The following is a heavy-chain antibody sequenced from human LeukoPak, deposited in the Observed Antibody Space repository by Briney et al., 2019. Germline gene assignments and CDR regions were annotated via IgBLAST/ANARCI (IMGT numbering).Heavy chain of an antibody. CDR3: ARRLLWFGESLGDAFDI. CDR1: GYSISSGYY. V-gene: IGHV4-38-2*02. Sequence: SETLSLTCTVSGYSISSGYYWGWIRQPPGKGLEWIGSIYHSGSTYYNPSLKSRVTISVDTSKNQFSLKLSSVTAADTAVYYCARRLLWFGESLGDAFDIWGQGTMVTVSS. CDR2: IYHSGST. J-gene: IGHJ3*02. D-gene: IGHD3-10*01.